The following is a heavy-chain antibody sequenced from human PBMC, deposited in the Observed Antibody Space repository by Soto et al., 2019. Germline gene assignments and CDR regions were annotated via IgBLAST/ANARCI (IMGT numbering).Heavy chain of an antibody. Sequence: DVQLVESGGGLVQPGGSLRLSCAASGFTFTRFWMNWVRQAPGKGLEWVANINQDGSEKNYLDSVKGRFTISRDNTGNSLYLQMNSLRAEDTAVYYCARDGVAPGIYFDSWGQGTLVTVSS. J-gene: IGHJ4*02. D-gene: IGHD6-13*01. CDR3: ARDGVAPGIYFDS. CDR1: GFTFTRFW. CDR2: INQDGSEK. V-gene: IGHV3-7*05.